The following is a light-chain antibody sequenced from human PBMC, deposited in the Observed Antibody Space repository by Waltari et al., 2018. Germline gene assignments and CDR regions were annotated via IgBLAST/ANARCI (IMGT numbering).Light chain of an antibody. CDR1: LSNIGAGYD. V-gene: IGLV1-40*01. CDR3: QSFDGRRTL. Sequence: QSVLTQPPSVSAAPGRRVTISCTGDLSNIGAGYDVHWYQQLPDTSPKLLIYGNNNRPSWFPDRFSASRSGTSSSLAFTGLQAEDEADYYCQSFDGRRTLFGGGTKLTGL. J-gene: IGLJ2*01. CDR2: GNN.